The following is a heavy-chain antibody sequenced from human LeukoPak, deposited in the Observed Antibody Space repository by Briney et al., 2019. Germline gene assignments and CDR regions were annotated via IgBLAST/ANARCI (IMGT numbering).Heavy chain of an antibody. V-gene: IGHV1-18*01. CDR2: ISAYNGNT. CDR1: GYTFSIYG. J-gene: IGHJ5*02. CDR3: ARDLAVAGTRWFDP. D-gene: IGHD6-19*01. Sequence: ASVKVSCKASGYTFSIYGFNWVRQAPGQGLEWMGWISAYNGNTNYAQKLQGRVTMTTDTSTSTAYMELRSLRSDDTAVYYCARDLAVAGTRWFDPWGQGTLVTVSS.